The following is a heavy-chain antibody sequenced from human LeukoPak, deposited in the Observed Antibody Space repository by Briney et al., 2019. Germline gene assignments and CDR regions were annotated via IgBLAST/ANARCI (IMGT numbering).Heavy chain of an antibody. CDR2: IKQDGSEK. Sequence: GGSLRLSCAASGFTFSSYWMSWVRQAPGKGLEWVANIKQDGSEKYYVDSVKGRFTISRDNAKNSLYLQMNSLRAEDTALYYWARETTGDPLDYWGQGTLVTVSS. CDR3: ARETTGDPLDY. CDR1: GFTFSSYW. D-gene: IGHD7-27*01. J-gene: IGHJ4*02. V-gene: IGHV3-7*01.